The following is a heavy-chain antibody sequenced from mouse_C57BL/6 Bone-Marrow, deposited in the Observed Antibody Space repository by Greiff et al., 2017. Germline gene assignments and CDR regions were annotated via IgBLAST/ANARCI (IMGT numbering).Heavy chain of an antibody. Sequence: QVQLKESGPELVKPGASVKISCKASGYAFSSSWMNWVKQRPGKGLEWIGRIYPGDGDTNYNGKFKGKATLTADKSSSTAYMQLSSLTSEDSAVYFCAGTTVVAPGAYWGQGTLVTVSA. D-gene: IGHD1-1*01. CDR3: AGTTVVAPGAY. V-gene: IGHV1-82*01. J-gene: IGHJ3*01. CDR1: GYAFSSSW. CDR2: IYPGDGDT.